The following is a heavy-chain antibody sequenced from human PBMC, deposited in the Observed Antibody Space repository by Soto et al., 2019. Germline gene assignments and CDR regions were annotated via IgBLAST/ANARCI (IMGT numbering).Heavy chain of an antibody. Sequence: QLVQSGAEVKKPGASVRVSCEASGYTFSTYGLSWVRQVPGQGLEWMAWISAYSGYTKYAQKFQDRVTVTTDTSTSTGYMELRGLRSDDTAVYYCASDIVCSNGICYNDYWGQGTVVTVS. CDR1: GYTFSTYG. V-gene: IGHV1-18*01. D-gene: IGHD2-8*01. CDR3: ASDIVCSNGICYNDY. CDR2: ISAYSGYT. J-gene: IGHJ4*02.